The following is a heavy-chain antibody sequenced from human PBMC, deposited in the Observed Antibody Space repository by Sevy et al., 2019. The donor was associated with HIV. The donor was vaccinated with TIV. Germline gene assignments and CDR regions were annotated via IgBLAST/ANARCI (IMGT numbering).Heavy chain of an antibody. Sequence: ASVKVSCKASGYTFTGDYMHWVRQTPGQGLGWMGWINPKRGDTKSAQRFQGRVTMTRDTSISTAYMELSRLRSDDTAVYYCARAGTLYSGYTYGSIDFWGQGTLVTVSS. CDR3: ARAGTLYSGYTYGSIDF. CDR1: GYTFTGDY. CDR2: INPKRGDT. V-gene: IGHV1-2*02. J-gene: IGHJ4*02. D-gene: IGHD5-18*01.